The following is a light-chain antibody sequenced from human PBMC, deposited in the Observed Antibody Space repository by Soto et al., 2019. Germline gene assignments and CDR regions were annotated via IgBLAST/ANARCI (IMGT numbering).Light chain of an antibody. Sequence: QSVLTQPASVSGSPGQSITISCTGTSSDLGGYKYVSWYQQHPGKAPKLIIYEVNNRPFGVSDRFSGSKSGNTASLTISGLQPDDEADYYCSSYTVSNTDVFGTGTKLTVL. CDR3: SSYTVSNTDV. J-gene: IGLJ1*01. V-gene: IGLV2-14*01. CDR1: SSDLGGYKY. CDR2: EVN.